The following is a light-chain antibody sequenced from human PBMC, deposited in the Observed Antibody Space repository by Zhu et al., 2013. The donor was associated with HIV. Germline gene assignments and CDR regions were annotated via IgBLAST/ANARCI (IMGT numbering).Light chain of an antibody. V-gene: IGKV1-9*01. Sequence: DIQLSQSATFLYASVGDTVTITCRASQVIDNFLAWYQQVPGAAPTLIIYAASKLRIGVPPRFSGSASGTEFTLTITNLQPQDFAFYFCQQVYSFPLTFGGGPRW. CDR3: QQVYSFPLT. CDR1: QVIDNF. CDR2: AAS. J-gene: IGKJ4*01.